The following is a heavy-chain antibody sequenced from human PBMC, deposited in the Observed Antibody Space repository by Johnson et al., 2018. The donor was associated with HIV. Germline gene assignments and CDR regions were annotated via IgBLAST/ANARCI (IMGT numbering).Heavy chain of an antibody. J-gene: IGHJ3*01. D-gene: IGHD5-18*01. V-gene: IGHV3-66*02. Sequence: MLLVESGGGLVQPGRSLRLSCASSGFTFDDYAMHWVRQAPGKGLAWVSVIFSVGHTYYAYSVKGRFTLSRDNSRNMLYLQMNSLRPEDTAVYYCARDGRDLVTRGGFDVWGHGTLVTVSS. CDR3: ARDGRDLVTRGGFDV. CDR2: IFSVGHT. CDR1: GFTFDDYA.